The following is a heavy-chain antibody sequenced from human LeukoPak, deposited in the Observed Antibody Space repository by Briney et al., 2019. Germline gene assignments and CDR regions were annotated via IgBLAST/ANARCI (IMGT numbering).Heavy chain of an antibody. CDR2: VFDSGST. V-gene: IGHV4-59*01. Sequence: PSETLSLTCSVSGASFSTNYWSWIRQPPGRGLEWIGYVFDSGSTNYNPSLKSRVTISVDTSTKQFSLRLSSVTAADTAVYYCARVLSIAARPTHFDYWGQGTLVTVSS. J-gene: IGHJ4*02. D-gene: IGHD6-6*01. CDR1: GASFSTNY. CDR3: ARVLSIAARPTHFDY.